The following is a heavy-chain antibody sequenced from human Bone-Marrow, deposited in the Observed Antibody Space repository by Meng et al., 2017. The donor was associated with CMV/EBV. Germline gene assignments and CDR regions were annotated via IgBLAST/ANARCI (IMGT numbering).Heavy chain of an antibody. D-gene: IGHD2-2*01. CDR2: ISSSSSYI. CDR3: ARDYCSSTSCYYYYYYGMDV. J-gene: IGHJ6*02. V-gene: IGHV3-21*01. Sequence: GESLKISCAASGFTFSNYAMHWVRQAPGKGLEWVSTISSSSSYIYYADSVKGRFTISRDNAKNSLYLQMNSLRAEDTAVYYCARDYCSSTSCYYYYYYGMDVWGQGTTVTVSS. CDR1: GFTFSNYA.